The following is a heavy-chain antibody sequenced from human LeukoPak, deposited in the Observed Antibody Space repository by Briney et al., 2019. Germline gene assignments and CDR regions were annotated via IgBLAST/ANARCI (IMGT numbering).Heavy chain of an antibody. V-gene: IGHV4-59*01. J-gene: IGHJ4*02. CDR3: ARVTDHGHSDY. CDR1: GGSISSYY. D-gene: IGHD4/OR15-4a*01. CDR2: IHYTGTTT. Sequence: SETLSLTCTVSGGSISSYYWNWIRQPPGKALEWIGYIHYTGTTTKYNPSLKSRVTISVDTPRNQFSLKLSSVTAADTAVYYCARVTDHGHSDYWGQGTLVTVSS.